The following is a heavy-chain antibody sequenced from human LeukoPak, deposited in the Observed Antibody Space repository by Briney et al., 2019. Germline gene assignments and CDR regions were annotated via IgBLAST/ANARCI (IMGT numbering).Heavy chain of an antibody. CDR1: GFTLSNHW. CDR2: IKEDGSQK. CDR3: ARWEIRGTAHQLDY. D-gene: IGHD1-7*01. J-gene: IGHJ4*02. Sequence: GGSLRLSCAASGFTLSNHWMSWVRQAPGKGLEWVANIKEDGSQKYYLDSVKGRFTISRDNAKNSMYLQMNSLRAEDTAVYYCARWEIRGTAHQLDYWGQGTLATVSS. V-gene: IGHV3-7*01.